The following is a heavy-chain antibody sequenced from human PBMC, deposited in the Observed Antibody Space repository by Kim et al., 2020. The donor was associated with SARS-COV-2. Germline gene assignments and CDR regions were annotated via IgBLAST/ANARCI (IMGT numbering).Heavy chain of an antibody. CDR3: GGVYTSGLSDFVYV. CDR1: GFTFSSYS. CDR2: ICNSGTNI. D-gene: IGHD6-19*01. J-gene: IGHJ6*02. Sequence: GGSLRLSCAASGFTFSSYSMNWVRQAPGKGLEWVSSICNSGTNISYADSVKGRFTISRDNAKNSLFLQMNSLRAEDTAVYYCGGVYTSGLSDFVYVCG. V-gene: IGHV3-21*01.